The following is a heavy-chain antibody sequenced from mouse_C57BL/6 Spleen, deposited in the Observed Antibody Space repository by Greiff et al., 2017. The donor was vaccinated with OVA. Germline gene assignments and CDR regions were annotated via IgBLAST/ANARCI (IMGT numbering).Heavy chain of an antibody. CDR3: ARYTLGSGYSWFAY. Sequence: EVQLVESGGGLVQPGGSLSLSCAASGFTFTDYYMSWVRQPPGKALEWLGFIRNKANGYTTEYSASVKGRFTISSDNSQSILYLQMNALRAEDSATYYCARYTLGSGYSWFAYWGQGTLVTVSA. CDR2: IRNKANGYTT. J-gene: IGHJ3*01. CDR1: GFTFTDYY. V-gene: IGHV7-3*01. D-gene: IGHD3-2*02.